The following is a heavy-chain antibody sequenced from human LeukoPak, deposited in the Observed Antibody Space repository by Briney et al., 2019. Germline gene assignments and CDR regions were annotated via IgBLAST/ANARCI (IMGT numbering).Heavy chain of an antibody. CDR1: GFTVTSSY. D-gene: IGHD6-19*01. J-gene: IGHJ4*02. CDR3: ARGTTVTVAGTN. V-gene: IGHV3-53*01. CDR2: IYSGGRT. Sequence: GGSLRLSCAASGFTVTSSYMSWVRQAPGKGLERVSVIYSGGRTYYADSVKGRFTISRDNAKNTLNLQMNSLRADDTAIYYCARGTTVTVAGTNWGQGTLVTVSS.